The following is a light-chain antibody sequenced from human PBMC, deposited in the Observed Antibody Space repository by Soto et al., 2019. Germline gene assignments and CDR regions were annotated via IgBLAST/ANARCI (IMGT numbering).Light chain of an antibody. Sequence: PEERVTLSCRASQSVSSSYLTWYQQKPGQAPRLLIYGASTRATSIPARFSGSGSGTDFTLTISSLQPEDFAVYYCQQDYNLPRTFGQGTKVDIK. CDR3: QQDYNLPRT. CDR1: QSVSSSY. J-gene: IGKJ2*01. V-gene: IGKV3D-7*01. CDR2: GAS.